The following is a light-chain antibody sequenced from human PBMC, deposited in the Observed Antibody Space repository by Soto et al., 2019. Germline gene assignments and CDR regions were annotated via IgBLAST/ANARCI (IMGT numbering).Light chain of an antibody. CDR1: QSIGTF. Sequence: IVLTQYPVTLSLSPGESGTISCRASQSIGTFVAWYQQRRGQAPRLLIYDASDRAAGIPVRFSGSGSGTDFTLTISSPEPEDFAVYYCQQRSSWPPSFGAGTKVDVK. CDR2: DAS. CDR3: QQRSSWPPS. J-gene: IGKJ3*01. V-gene: IGKV3-11*01.